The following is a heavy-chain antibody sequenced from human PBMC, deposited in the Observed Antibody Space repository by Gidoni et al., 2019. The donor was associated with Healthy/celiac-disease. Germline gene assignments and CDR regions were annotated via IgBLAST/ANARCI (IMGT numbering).Heavy chain of an antibody. CDR3: ARDLIAAPPG. D-gene: IGHD6-6*01. CDR1: GFTFSSYS. Sequence: EVQLVESGGGLVQPGGSLRLSCAASGFTFSSYSMNWVRQAPGKGLEWVSYISSSSSTIYYADSVKGRFTISRDNAKNSLYLQMNSLRAEDTAVYYCARDLIAAPPGWGQGTLVTVSS. J-gene: IGHJ4*02. CDR2: ISSSSSTI. V-gene: IGHV3-48*01.